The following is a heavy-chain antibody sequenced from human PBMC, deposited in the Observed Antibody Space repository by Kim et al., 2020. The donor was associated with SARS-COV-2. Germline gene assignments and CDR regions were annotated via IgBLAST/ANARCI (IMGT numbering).Heavy chain of an antibody. CDR2: IKSKTDGGTT. D-gene: IGHD3-22*01. CDR1: GFTFSNAW. CDR3: TTGHYYDSSGYYYRLDY. V-gene: IGHV3-15*01. Sequence: GGSLRLSCAASGFTFSNAWMSWVRQAPGKGLEWVGRIKSKTDGGTTDYAAPVKGRFTISRDDSKNTLYLQMNSLKTEDTAVYYCTTGHYYDSSGYYYRLDYWGQGTLVTVSS. J-gene: IGHJ4*02.